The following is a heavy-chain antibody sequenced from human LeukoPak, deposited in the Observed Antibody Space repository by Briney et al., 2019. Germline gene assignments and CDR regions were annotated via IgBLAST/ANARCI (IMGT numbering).Heavy chain of an antibody. CDR1: GFTFSSYA. Sequence: GGSLRLSCAASGFTFSSYAMSWVRQAPGKGLEWIGFIRSKTYGATTEYAASVKGRFTISRDDSKTIAYLQVNSLKTEDTAVYYCARLSDWNFAYWGQGTLVTVSS. J-gene: IGHJ4*02. D-gene: IGHD2-21*02. V-gene: IGHV3-49*04. CDR2: IRSKTYGATT. CDR3: ARLSDWNFAY.